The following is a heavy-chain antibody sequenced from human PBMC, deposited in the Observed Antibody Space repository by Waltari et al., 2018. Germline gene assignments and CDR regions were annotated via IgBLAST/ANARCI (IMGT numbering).Heavy chain of an antibody. CDR1: GGSISGFY. D-gene: IGHD2-21*02. CDR3: ARGGGGDWEWFDP. V-gene: IGHV4-59*01. J-gene: IGHJ5*02. Sequence: QVQLQESGPSLLKPSETLSLICTVSGGSISGFYWSWVRQPPGTGLAWIGYIYYTGSTNFNPSLKSRVTMSVDTSKNQFSLKLSSVTAADTAFYYCARGGGGDWEWFDPWGQGTLVTVSS. CDR2: IYYTGST.